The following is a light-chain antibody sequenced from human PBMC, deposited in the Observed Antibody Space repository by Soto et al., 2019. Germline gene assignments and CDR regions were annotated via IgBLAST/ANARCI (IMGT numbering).Light chain of an antibody. J-gene: IGLJ2*01. CDR2: EVS. CDR1: SSDVGGYNY. Sequence: QSALTQPASVSGSPGQSITISCTGTSSDVGGYNYVSWYQHHPDKAPKLMIYEVSNRPSGVSNRFSGSKSGITASLTISGLQAEDEADYYCSSYTSTSTSHVVFGGGTKLTVL. V-gene: IGLV2-14*01. CDR3: SSYTSTSTSHVV.